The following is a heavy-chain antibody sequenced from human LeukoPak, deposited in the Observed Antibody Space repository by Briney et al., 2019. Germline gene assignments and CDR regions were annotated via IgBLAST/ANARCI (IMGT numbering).Heavy chain of an antibody. CDR3: ARRGYFDN. CDR1: GGSISDYY. V-gene: IGHV4-59*01. CDR2: IYYSGST. J-gene: IGHJ4*02. Sequence: SETLSLTCTVSGGSISDYYWSWIRQPPGKGLEWIVYIYYSGSTSYNPSLKSRVTISVDTSKNQFSLKLRSVTAADTAVYYCARRGYFDNWGQGTLVTVSS.